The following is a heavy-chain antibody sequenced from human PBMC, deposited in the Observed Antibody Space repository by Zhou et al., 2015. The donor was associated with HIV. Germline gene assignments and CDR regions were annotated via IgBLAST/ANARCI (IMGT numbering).Heavy chain of an antibody. CDR3: GGDRTTVTTAYYGMDV. J-gene: IGHJ6*02. Sequence: QVQLVQSGAEVKKPGSSVKVSCKASGGTFSSYAISWVRQAPGQGLEWMGGIIPIFGTANYAQKFQGRVTITADESTSTAYMELSSLRSEDTAVYYCGGDRTTVTTAYYGMDVWGQGTTVTVSS. D-gene: IGHD4-17*01. CDR2: IIPIFGTA. V-gene: IGHV1-69*12. CDR1: GGTFSSYA.